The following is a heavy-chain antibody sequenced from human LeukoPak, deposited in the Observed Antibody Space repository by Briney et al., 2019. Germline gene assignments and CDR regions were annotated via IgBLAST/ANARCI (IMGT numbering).Heavy chain of an antibody. J-gene: IGHJ4*02. Sequence: SETLSLTCVVYGGSFNGYSWSWIRQPPGRGLEWIGEINHSGSTNYNPSLKSRVTISVDKSKNQFSLKLSSVTAADTAVYYCARYDVGWYYFDYWGQGTLVTVSS. V-gene: IGHV4-34*01. D-gene: IGHD6-19*01. CDR3: ARYDVGWYYFDY. CDR1: GGSFNGYS. CDR2: INHSGST.